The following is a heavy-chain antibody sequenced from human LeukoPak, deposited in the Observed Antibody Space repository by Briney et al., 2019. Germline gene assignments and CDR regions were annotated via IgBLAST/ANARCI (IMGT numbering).Heavy chain of an antibody. V-gene: IGHV1-46*01. J-gene: IGHJ6*02. D-gene: IGHD2-2*01. CDR1: GYTFTRYN. Sequence: ASVKVSCKASGYTFTRYNMHWVRQAPGQGLEWMGVINPSGGSTSSVQRFQGRVTLTRDTSTSTVYMELSSLRSEDTAVYYCASWGVVVPTAMDVWGQGTTVTVSS. CDR3: ASWGVVVPTAMDV. CDR2: INPSGGST.